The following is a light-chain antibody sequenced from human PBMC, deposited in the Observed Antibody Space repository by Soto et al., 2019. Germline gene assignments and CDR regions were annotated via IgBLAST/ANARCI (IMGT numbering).Light chain of an antibody. CDR3: NSFAGNSNYV. Sequence: QSALTQPPSASGSPGQSVTISCTGTSSDVGGYNYVSWYQQHPGKAPKLMIYEVSKRPSGVPDRFSGSKSGSTASLTVSGLQAEDEADYYCNSFAGNSNYVFGTGTKLTVL. J-gene: IGLJ1*01. CDR1: SSDVGGYNY. CDR2: EVS. V-gene: IGLV2-8*01.